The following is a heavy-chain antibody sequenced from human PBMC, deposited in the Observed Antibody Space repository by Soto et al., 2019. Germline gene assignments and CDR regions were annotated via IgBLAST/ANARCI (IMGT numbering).Heavy chain of an antibody. V-gene: IGHV4-39*07. CDR1: GGSISSSSNY. Sequence: SETLSLTCTVSGGSISSSSNYWGWIRQPPGKGLEWIGYIYHTGSTYYNPSLRSRITMSVDTSRNQFSLNLSSVTAADTALYYCASDPVYYDSNGPVFWGQGTLVTVSS. D-gene: IGHD3-22*01. J-gene: IGHJ4*02. CDR3: ASDPVYYDSNGPVF. CDR2: IYHTGST.